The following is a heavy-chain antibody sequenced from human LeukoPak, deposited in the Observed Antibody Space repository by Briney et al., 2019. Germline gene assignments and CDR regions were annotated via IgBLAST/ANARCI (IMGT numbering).Heavy chain of an antibody. Sequence: GGSLRLSCAASGFTFSSYSMNWVRQAPGKGLEWASSISSSSSYIYYADSVKGRFTISRDNAKNSLYLQMNSLRAEDTAVYYCARVGMNGGGYFDYWGQGTLVTVSS. CDR3: ARVGMNGGGYFDY. CDR1: GFTFSSYS. J-gene: IGHJ4*02. CDR2: ISSSSSYI. V-gene: IGHV3-21*01. D-gene: IGHD3-16*01.